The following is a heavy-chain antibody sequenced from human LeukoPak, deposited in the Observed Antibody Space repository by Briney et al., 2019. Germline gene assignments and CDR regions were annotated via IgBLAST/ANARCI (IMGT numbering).Heavy chain of an antibody. CDR1: GFTFSSYC. CDR3: ARDRYGYCSGGSCPFAGY. D-gene: IGHD2-15*01. CDR2: IKQDGSEK. J-gene: IGHJ4*02. Sequence: GGSLRLSCAASGFTFSSYCMSWVRQAPGKGLEWVANIKQDGSEKYYVDSVKGRFTISRDNAKNSLYLQMNSLRAEDTAVYYCARDRYGYCSGGSCPFAGYWGQGTLVTVSS. V-gene: IGHV3-7*01.